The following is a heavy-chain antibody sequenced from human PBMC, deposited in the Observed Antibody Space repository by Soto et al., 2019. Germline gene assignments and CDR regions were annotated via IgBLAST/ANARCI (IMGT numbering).Heavy chain of an antibody. V-gene: IGHV5-51*01. Sequence: PGESLKISCKGSGYSFTSYWIGWARRMPGKGLEWMGIIYPGDSDTRYSPSFQGQVTISADKSISTAYLQWSSLKASDTAMYYCARHGCSSTSCYNYYYYGMDVWGQGTTVTVSS. CDR1: GYSFTSYW. CDR3: ARHGCSSTSCYNYYYYGMDV. D-gene: IGHD2-2*02. CDR2: IYPGDSDT. J-gene: IGHJ6*02.